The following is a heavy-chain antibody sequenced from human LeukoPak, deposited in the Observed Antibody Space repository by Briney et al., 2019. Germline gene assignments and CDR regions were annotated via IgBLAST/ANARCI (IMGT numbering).Heavy chain of an antibody. Sequence: SETLSLTCTVSGVSISSSSYYWGWIRQPPGKGLEWIGSIYYSGSTYYNPSLKSRVTISVDTSKNQFSLKLSSVTAADTAVYYCARRGYDSSGYYYAYWGQGTLVTVSS. CDR2: IYYSGST. CDR1: GVSISSSSYY. V-gene: IGHV4-39*01. D-gene: IGHD3-22*01. J-gene: IGHJ4*02. CDR3: ARRGYDSSGYYYAY.